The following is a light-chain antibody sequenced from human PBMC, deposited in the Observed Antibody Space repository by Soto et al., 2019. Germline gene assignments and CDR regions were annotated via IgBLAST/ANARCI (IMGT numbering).Light chain of an antibody. Sequence: DIQMTQSPSSLSASVGDRVTITCRASQDIRNSLAWYQRKPGQVPLLLIYSASTLQSGVPSRFSGSGSGTDFTLTISSLQPEDVATYYCQKHDIAPLTFGGGTKVEIK. V-gene: IGKV1-27*01. CDR2: SAS. CDR3: QKHDIAPLT. J-gene: IGKJ4*01. CDR1: QDIRNS.